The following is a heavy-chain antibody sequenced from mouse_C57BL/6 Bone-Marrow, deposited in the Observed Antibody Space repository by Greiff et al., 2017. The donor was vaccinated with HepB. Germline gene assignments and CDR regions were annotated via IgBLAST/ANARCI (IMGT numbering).Heavy chain of an antibody. V-gene: IGHV5-12*01. Sequence: EVKLMESGGGLVQPGGSLKLSCAASGFTFSDYYMYWVRQTPEKRLEWVAYISNGGGSTYYPDTVKGRFTISRDNAKNTLYLQMSRLKSEDTAMYYCARGITTVVADYFDYWGQGTTLTVSS. D-gene: IGHD1-1*01. CDR2: ISNGGGST. J-gene: IGHJ2*01. CDR3: ARGITTVVADYFDY. CDR1: GFTFSDYY.